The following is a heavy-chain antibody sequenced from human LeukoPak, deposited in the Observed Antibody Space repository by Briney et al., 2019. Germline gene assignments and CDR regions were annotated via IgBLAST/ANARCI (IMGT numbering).Heavy chain of an antibody. J-gene: IGHJ4*02. D-gene: IGHD1-26*01. CDR3: AKDWGAGDDYFDY. Sequence: PGGSLRLSCAASGFTFSSYGMHWVRQAPGKGLEWVAVIWYGGSNKYYADSVKGRFTISRDNSKNTLYLQMNSLRAEDTAVYYCAKDWGAGDDYFDYWGQGTLVTVSS. V-gene: IGHV3-30*02. CDR1: GFTFSSYG. CDR2: IWYGGSNK.